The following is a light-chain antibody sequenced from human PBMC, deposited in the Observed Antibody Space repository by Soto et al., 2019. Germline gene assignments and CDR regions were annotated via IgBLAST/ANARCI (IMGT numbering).Light chain of an antibody. Sequence: DIQMTQSPSSLSASVGDRVTITCRASQSISSYLNWYQQKPGKAPKLLIYAASSLQSGVPSRFSGSGSGTDFTLTISSLQPEDFATYYCQQSETFCQGTKLEIK. CDR3: QQSET. V-gene: IGKV1-39*01. CDR1: QSISSY. CDR2: AAS. J-gene: IGKJ2*01.